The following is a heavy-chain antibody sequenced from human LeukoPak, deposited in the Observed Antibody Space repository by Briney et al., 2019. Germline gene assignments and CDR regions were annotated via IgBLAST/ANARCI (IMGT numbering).Heavy chain of an antibody. CDR3: ATAYHDSSGYYPYWFDP. V-gene: IGHV3-7*02. Sequence: PGGSLRLSCAASGFTFSSYWMSWVRQAPGKGLEWVATIKRDGSERYYVDSVKGRFTISRDNAKNSLYLQMSGLRAEDTAVYYCATAYHDSSGYYPYWFDPWGQGTLVTVSS. J-gene: IGHJ5*02. CDR1: GFTFSSYW. D-gene: IGHD3-22*01. CDR2: IKRDGSER.